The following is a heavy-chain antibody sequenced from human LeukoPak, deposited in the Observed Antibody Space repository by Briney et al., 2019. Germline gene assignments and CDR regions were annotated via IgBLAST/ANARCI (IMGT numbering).Heavy chain of an antibody. CDR3: AKDAAGPEY. CDR1: GXTFSSYW. V-gene: IGHV3-74*01. CDR2: INGDGRST. D-gene: IGHD6-13*01. J-gene: IGHJ4*02. Sequence: GGSLRLSCGASGXTFSSYWMHWVRQAPGKGLVWVSRINGDGRSTNYADSVKGRFTISRDNSRNTLYLQMNSLRAEDTAVYYCAKDAAGPEYWGQGTLVTVSS.